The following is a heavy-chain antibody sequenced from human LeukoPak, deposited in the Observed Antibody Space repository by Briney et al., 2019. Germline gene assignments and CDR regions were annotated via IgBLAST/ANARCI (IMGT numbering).Heavy chain of an antibody. CDR2: ISGSGGST. CDR3: AKDLYGYVSNWFDP. Sequence: GGSLRLSCAASGFTFSSYAMSWVRQAPGKGLEWVSAISGSGGSTYYADSVKGRFTISRDNSKNTLYLHMNSLRAEDTAVYYCAKDLYGYVSNWFDPWGQGTPVTVSS. J-gene: IGHJ5*02. D-gene: IGHD5-12*01. CDR1: GFTFSSYA. V-gene: IGHV3-23*01.